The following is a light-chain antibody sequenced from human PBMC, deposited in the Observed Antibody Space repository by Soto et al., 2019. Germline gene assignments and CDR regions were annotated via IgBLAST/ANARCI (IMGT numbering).Light chain of an antibody. J-gene: IGKJ1*01. Sequence: IVLTQSPATLSLSPGERAALSCRASQSVSTSLAWYQHKPGQAPRLIIYDTSKRAPGIPARFSGSGSGTDFTLTISSPEPEDFAVYYCQVRDVWPPFGQGTKVDIK. CDR2: DTS. V-gene: IGKV3-11*01. CDR1: QSVSTS. CDR3: QVRDVWPP.